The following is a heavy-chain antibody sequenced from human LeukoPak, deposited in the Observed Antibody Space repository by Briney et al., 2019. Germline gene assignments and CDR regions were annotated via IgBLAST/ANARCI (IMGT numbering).Heavy chain of an antibody. CDR1: GGSISSYY. V-gene: IGHV4-59*08. CDR3: ARLEAYYDFWSGHHGNAFDI. CDR2: IYYSGST. D-gene: IGHD3-3*01. J-gene: IGHJ3*02. Sequence: SETLSLTCTVPGGSISSYYWSWIRQPPGKGLEWIGYIYYSGSTNYNPSLKSRVTISVDTSKNQFSLKLSSVTAADTAVYYCARLEAYYDFWSGHHGNAFDIWGQGTMVTVSS.